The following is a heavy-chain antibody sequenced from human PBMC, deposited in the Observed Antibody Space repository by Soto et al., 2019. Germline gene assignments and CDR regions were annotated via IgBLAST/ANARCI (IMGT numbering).Heavy chain of an antibody. CDR2: IIPIFGTA. V-gene: IGHV1-69*12. Sequence: QVQLVQSGAEVKKPGSSVKIACKASGSTFSSYAISRVRQAPGEGLEWMGGIIPIFGTANYAQKFQGRVTITADESTSTAYMELSSLRSEDTAVYYCARVGNYDFWSGEDYWGQGTLVTVSS. CDR1: GSTFSSYA. D-gene: IGHD3-3*01. J-gene: IGHJ4*02. CDR3: ARVGNYDFWSGEDY.